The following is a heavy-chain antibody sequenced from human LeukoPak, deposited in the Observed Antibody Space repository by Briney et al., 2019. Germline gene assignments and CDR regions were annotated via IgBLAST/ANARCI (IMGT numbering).Heavy chain of an antibody. CDR2: VYYSGST. V-gene: IGHV4-61*01. CDR3: ARAQIRYSSSWYWYWFDP. J-gene: IGHJ5*02. CDR1: GDSGSRGSFF. Sequence: PSETLSLTCTVSGDSGSRGSFFWTWIRQPPGKGLEWIGYVYYSGSTNYNPSLKSRVTISLDTSKNQFSLKLSSVTAADTAVYYCARAQIRYSSSWYWYWFDPWGQGTLVTVSS. D-gene: IGHD6-13*01.